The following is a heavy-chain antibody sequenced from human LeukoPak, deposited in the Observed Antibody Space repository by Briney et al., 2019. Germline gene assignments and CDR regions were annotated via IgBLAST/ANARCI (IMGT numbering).Heavy chain of an antibody. Sequence: PGGSLRLSCAASGFTFSSYSMNWVRQAPGKGLEWVSSISCSSSYIYYADSVKGRFTISRDNAKNSLYLQMNSLRAEDTAVYYCARVLGWGYGSGSHYFDYWGQGTLVTVSS. CDR1: GFTFSSYS. J-gene: IGHJ4*02. V-gene: IGHV3-21*01. D-gene: IGHD3-10*01. CDR3: ARVLGWGYGSGSHYFDY. CDR2: ISCSSSYI.